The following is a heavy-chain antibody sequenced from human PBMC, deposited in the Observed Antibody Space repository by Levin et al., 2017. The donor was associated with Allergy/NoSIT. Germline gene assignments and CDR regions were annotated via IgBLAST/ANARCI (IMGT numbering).Heavy chain of an antibody. D-gene: IGHD3-10*01. V-gene: IGHV4-34*01. CDR1: GGSFSGYY. CDR3: ATRETGNFDY. Sequence: SETLSLTCAVYGGSFSGYYWSWIRQPPGKGLEWIGEINHSGSTNYNPSLKSRVTISVDTSKNQFSLKLSSVTAADTAVYYCATRETGNFDYWGQGTLVTVSS. CDR2: INHSGST. J-gene: IGHJ4*02.